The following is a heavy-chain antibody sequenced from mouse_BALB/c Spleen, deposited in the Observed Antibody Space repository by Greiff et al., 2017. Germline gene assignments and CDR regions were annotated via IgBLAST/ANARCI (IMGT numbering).Heavy chain of an antibody. CDR3: ARIYFAMDY. Sequence: QVQLQQSGAELAKPGASVKMSCKASGYTFTSYWMHWVKQRPGQGLEWIGYINPSTGYTNYNQKFKDKATLTADKSSSTAYMQLSSLTSEDSAVYYCARIYFAMDYWGQGTSVTVSS. D-gene: IGHD2-3*01. V-gene: IGHV1-7*01. CDR2: INPSTGYT. J-gene: IGHJ4*01. CDR1: GYTFTSYW.